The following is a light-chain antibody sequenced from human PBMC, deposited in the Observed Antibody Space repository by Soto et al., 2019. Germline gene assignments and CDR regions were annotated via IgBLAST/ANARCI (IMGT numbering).Light chain of an antibody. V-gene: IGKV3-20*01. CDR3: QQYGSSPLT. CDR1: QSVSSSY. CDR2: GAS. J-gene: IGKJ4*01. Sequence: EIVLTQSPGTLSLSPGERATLSCRASQSVSSSYLAWYQQKPGQAPRLLIYGASSRATGIPDRFSGSGSGTDITLTISRLEAEDFAEYYCQQYGSSPLTFGGGTKVEIK.